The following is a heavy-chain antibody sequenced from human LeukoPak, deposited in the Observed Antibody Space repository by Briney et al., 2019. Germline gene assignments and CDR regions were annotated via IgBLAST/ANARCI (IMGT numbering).Heavy chain of an antibody. CDR3: ARHYSSSWSRTASGPDY. Sequence: SETLSLTCTVSGGSISSSSYYWGWIRQPPGKGLEWIGSIYYSGSTYYNPSLKSRVAISVDTSKNQFSLKLSSVTAADTAVYYCARHYSSSWSRTASGPDYWGQGTLVTVSS. D-gene: IGHD6-13*01. CDR1: GGSISSSSYY. CDR2: IYYSGST. J-gene: IGHJ4*02. V-gene: IGHV4-39*01.